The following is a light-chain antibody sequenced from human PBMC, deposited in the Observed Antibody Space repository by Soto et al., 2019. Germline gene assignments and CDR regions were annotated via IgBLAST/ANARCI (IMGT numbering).Light chain of an antibody. CDR1: SGHSTYA. V-gene: IGLV4-69*01. CDR2: LYSAGRH. J-gene: IGLJ2*01. CDR3: QTWGTGYVV. Sequence: QLVLTQSPSASASLGASVKITCTLSSGHSTYAIAWHQQQPGKGPRYLMRLYSAGRHIKGDGVPDRFSGSGSGTERYRTISNLQADDEADDYCQTWGTGYVVFGGGTKLTVL.